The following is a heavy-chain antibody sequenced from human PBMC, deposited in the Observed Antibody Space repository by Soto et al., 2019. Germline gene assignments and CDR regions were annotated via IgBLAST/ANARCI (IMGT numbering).Heavy chain of an antibody. Sequence: AGSLRLSCAASGFTVSSNYMSWVRQAPGKGLEWVSVIYSGGSTYYADSVKGRFTISRDNSKNTLYLQMNSLRAEDTAVYYCARYDILTGCMDVWGQGTTVTVSS. CDR1: GFTVSSNY. CDR2: IYSGGST. J-gene: IGHJ6*02. D-gene: IGHD3-9*01. CDR3: ARYDILTGCMDV. V-gene: IGHV3-53*01.